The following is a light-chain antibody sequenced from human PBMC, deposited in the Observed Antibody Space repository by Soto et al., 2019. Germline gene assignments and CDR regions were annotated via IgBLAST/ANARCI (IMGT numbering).Light chain of an antibody. V-gene: IGKV3-20*01. J-gene: IGKJ2*03. CDR2: GAS. CDR3: QQFGGSSYS. Sequence: ESVLTQSPGTLSLSPGERATLSCTASQRVSSNYLAWYQQKPGQAPRLLIYGASTRATGIPDRFSGSGSGTDFTLTISRLEPEDFAVYYCQQFGGSSYSFGQGTKLEIK. CDR1: QRVSSNY.